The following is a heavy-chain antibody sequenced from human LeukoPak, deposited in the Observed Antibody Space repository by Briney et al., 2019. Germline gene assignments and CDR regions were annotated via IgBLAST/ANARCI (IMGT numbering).Heavy chain of an antibody. Sequence: GGSLRLSCAASGFTFSSYAMSWVRQAPGKGLEWVSTISNSGGSTYYADSVKGRFTISRDNAKNSLYLQMNSLRDEDTAVYYCARDPLRWLQNNYYYYYMDVWGKGTTVTVSS. J-gene: IGHJ6*03. V-gene: IGHV3-23*01. CDR3: ARDPLRWLQNNYYYYYMDV. D-gene: IGHD5-24*01. CDR1: GFTFSSYA. CDR2: ISNSGGST.